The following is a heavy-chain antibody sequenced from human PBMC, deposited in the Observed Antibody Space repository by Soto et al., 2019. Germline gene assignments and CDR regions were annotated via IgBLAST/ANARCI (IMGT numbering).Heavy chain of an antibody. J-gene: IGHJ4*02. Sequence: GGSLRLSCAASAFTFSSYWMNWVRQAPGKGPVWVSRINSDGSITGYADSVKGRFTISRDNAKNTLYLQMNSLSAEDTAVYYCARDDNPDYWGQGTLVTVSS. CDR3: ARDDNPDY. D-gene: IGHD1-20*01. V-gene: IGHV3-74*01. CDR2: INSDGSIT. CDR1: AFTFSSYW.